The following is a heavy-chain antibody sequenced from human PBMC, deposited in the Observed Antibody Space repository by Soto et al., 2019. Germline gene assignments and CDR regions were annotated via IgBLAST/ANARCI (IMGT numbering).Heavy chain of an antibody. CDR2: ISGSGGST. J-gene: IGHJ6*03. Sequence: GGSLRLSCAASGFTFSSYAMSWVRQAPGKGLEWVSAISGSGGSTYYADSVKGRFTNSRDNSKNSLYLQMNSLRAEDTAVYYFANASPVEYSSSSLRRPRTNYYYYYMDVWGKGTTVTVSS. CDR3: ANASPVEYSSSSLRRPRTNYYYYYMDV. CDR1: GFTFSSYA. V-gene: IGHV3-23*01. D-gene: IGHD6-6*01.